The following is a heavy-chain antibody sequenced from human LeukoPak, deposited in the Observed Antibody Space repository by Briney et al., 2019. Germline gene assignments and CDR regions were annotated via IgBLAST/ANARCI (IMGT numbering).Heavy chain of an antibody. CDR2: ISGSGGST. Sequence: GGSLRLSCAASGFTFSDYYMSWIRQAPGKGLEWVSAISGSGGSTYYADSVKGRFTISRDNSKNTLYLQMNSLRAEDTAVYYCARDLERSGWYYFDYWGQGTLVTVSS. V-gene: IGHV3-23*01. J-gene: IGHJ4*02. CDR3: ARDLERSGWYYFDY. D-gene: IGHD6-19*01. CDR1: GFTFSDYY.